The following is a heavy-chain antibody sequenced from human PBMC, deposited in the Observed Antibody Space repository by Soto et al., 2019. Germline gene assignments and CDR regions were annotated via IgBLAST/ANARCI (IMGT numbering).Heavy chain of an antibody. J-gene: IGHJ3*02. V-gene: IGHV3-23*01. CDR3: AKSDRDNPEDFWSGFSGINAFDI. Sequence: GGSLRLSCAASGFTFSSYAMSWVRQAPGKGLEWVSAISGSGGSTYYADSVKGRFTISRDNSKNTLYLQMNSLRAEDTAVYYCAKSDRDNPEDFWSGFSGINAFDIWGQGTMVTVSS. D-gene: IGHD3-3*01. CDR1: GFTFSSYA. CDR2: ISGSGGST.